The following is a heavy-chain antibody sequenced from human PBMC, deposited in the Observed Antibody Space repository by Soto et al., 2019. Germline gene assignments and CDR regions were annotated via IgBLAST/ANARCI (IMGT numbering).Heavy chain of an antibody. J-gene: IGHJ4*02. CDR2: ISYDGSNK. D-gene: IGHD6-13*01. CDR3: AKVVKQQLPDY. V-gene: IGHV3-30*18. Sequence: GGSLRLSCAASGFTFSSCGMHWVRQAPGKGLEWVAVISYDGSNKYYADSVKGRFTISRDNSKNTLYLQMNSLRAEDTAVYYCAKVVKQQLPDYWGQGTLVTVSS. CDR1: GFTFSSCG.